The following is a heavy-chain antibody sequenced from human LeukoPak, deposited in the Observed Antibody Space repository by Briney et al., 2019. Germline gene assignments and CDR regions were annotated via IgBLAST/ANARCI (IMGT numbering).Heavy chain of an antibody. V-gene: IGHV1-69*05. D-gene: IGHD3-10*01. CDR2: IIPIFGTA. CDR3: AREPWSYYGSGSINWFDP. CDR1: GGTFSSYA. J-gene: IGHJ5*02. Sequence: APVKVSCKASGGTFSSYAISWVRQAPGQGLEWMGRIIPIFGTANYAQKFQGRVTITTDESTSTAYMELSSLRSEDTAVYYCAREPWSYYGSGSINWFDPWGQGTLVTVSS.